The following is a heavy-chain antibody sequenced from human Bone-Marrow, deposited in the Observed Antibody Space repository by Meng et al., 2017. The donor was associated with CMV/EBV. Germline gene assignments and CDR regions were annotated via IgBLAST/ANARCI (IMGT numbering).Heavy chain of an antibody. D-gene: IGHD2-2*01. Sequence: GGSLRLSCAAFGFTFSSYWMHWVRQDPGKGLVWVSRINSDGSSTSYADSVKGRFTISRDNAENTLYLQMNRLRAEDKAMYYCARDCSSTSCYLDFDYWGQGTLVTVSS. J-gene: IGHJ4*02. CDR2: INSDGSST. CDR3: ARDCSSTSCYLDFDY. V-gene: IGHV3-74*01. CDR1: GFTFSSYW.